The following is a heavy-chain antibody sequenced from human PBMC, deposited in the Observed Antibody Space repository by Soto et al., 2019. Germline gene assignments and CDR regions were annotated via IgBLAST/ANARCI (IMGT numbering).Heavy chain of an antibody. CDR2: FNPSGGSP. J-gene: IGHJ4*02. Sequence: GASVKVSCKASGYTFTNHYIHWVRQAPGQGLEWMAIFNPSGGSPIYAQKFQGRVTLTRDTSTSTVYMELSSLRSEDTAVYYCARDRAGSGYVNKFDYWGQGTLVTVSS. D-gene: IGHD3-3*01. CDR3: ARDRAGSGYVNKFDY. CDR1: GYTFTNHY. V-gene: IGHV1-46*01.